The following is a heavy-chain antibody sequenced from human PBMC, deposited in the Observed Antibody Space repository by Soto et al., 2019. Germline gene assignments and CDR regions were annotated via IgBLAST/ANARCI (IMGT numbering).Heavy chain of an antibody. Sequence: SVKVSCKASGGTFSSYTLNWVRQAPGQGLEWMGRIIPILGIANYAQKFQGRVTITADKSTSTAYMELSSLRSEDTAVYYCARDYNSSPWYFDLWGRGTLVTVSS. CDR1: GGTFSSYT. CDR3: ARDYNSSPWYFDL. CDR2: IIPILGIA. V-gene: IGHV1-69*04. D-gene: IGHD1-1*01. J-gene: IGHJ2*01.